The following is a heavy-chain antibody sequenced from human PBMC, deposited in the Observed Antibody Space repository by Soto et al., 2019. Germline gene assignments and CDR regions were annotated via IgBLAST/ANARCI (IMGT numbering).Heavy chain of an antibody. Sequence: GPSVNVSCKASGGTFSSYAISWVRQAPGQGLEWMGGIIPIFGTANYAQKLQGRVTITADESTSTAYMELSSLRSEDTAVYYCARDRLSIAARLAPRGHCFEPWGQGTLVTVSS. CDR1: GGTFSSYA. CDR3: ARDRLSIAARLAPRGHCFEP. CDR2: IIPIFGTA. J-gene: IGHJ5*02. V-gene: IGHV1-69*13. D-gene: IGHD6-6*01.